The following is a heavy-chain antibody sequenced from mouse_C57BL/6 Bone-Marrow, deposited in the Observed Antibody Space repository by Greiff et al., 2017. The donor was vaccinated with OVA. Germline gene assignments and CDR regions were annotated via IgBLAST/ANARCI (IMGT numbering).Heavy chain of an antibody. CDR3: TSYGNFDD. CDR1: GFNIKDDY. V-gene: IGHV14-4*01. D-gene: IGHD2-1*01. Sequence: EVQLQQSGAELVRPGASVKLSCTASGFNIKDDYLHWVKQRPEQGLEWIGLIDPANGDTEYASKFQGKATITADTSSNTAYLQLSSLTSEDTAVYYCTSYGNFDDWGQGTTLTVSS. CDR2: IDPANGDT. J-gene: IGHJ2*01.